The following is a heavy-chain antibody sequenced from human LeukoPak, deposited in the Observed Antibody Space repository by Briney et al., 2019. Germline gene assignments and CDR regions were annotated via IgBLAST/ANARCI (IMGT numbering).Heavy chain of an antibody. CDR1: GFTFSSYG. J-gene: IGHJ4*02. CDR3: AKGPYYYDSSGYSYYFDY. CDR2: ISGSGVST. Sequence: GGSLRLSCAASGFTFSSYGMSWVRQAPGKGLEWVSGISGSGVSTYYADSVKGRFTISRDNSKNTLYLQINSLRAEGTAVYYCAKGPYYYDSSGYSYYFDYWGQGTLVTVSS. D-gene: IGHD3-22*01. V-gene: IGHV3-23*01.